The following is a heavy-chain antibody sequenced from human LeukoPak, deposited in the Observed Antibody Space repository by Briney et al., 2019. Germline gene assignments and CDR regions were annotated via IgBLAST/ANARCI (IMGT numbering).Heavy chain of an antibody. D-gene: IGHD1-26*01. Sequence: GGSLKLSCAASWFTFSGSAMHWVRQASGKGLEWVGRIRSKANSYATAYAASVKGRFTISRDDSKNTAYLQMNSLKTEDTAVYYCTNLGISGDYWGQGTLVTVSS. CDR1: WFTFSGSA. J-gene: IGHJ4*02. CDR3: TNLGISGDY. V-gene: IGHV3-73*01. CDR2: IRSKANSYAT.